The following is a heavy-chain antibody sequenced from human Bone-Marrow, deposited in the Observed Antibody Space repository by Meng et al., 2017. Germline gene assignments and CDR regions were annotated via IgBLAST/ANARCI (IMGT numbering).Heavy chain of an antibody. Sequence: ASVKVSCKASGYTFTSYDINWVRQATGQGLEWMGWMNPNSGNTGYAQKFQGRVTITRNTSISTAYMELSSLRSEDTAVYYCARGWKQSFYSSGWYRTLFDYWGQGTLVT. CDR1: GYTFTSYD. CDR2: MNPNSGNT. D-gene: IGHD6-19*01. CDR3: ARGWKQSFYSSGWYRTLFDY. J-gene: IGHJ4*02. V-gene: IGHV1-8*03.